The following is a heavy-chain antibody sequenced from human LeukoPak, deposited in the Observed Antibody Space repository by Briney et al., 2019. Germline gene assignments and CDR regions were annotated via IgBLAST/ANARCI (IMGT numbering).Heavy chain of an antibody. V-gene: IGHV4-59*01. Sequence: PSETLSLTCTVSGGSISSYYWSWIRQPPGKGLEWIGYIYYSGSTKYNPSLKSRVTISGDTSKNQFSLKLSSVTAADTAVYYCARDGVTYDAFDIWGQGTMVTVSS. J-gene: IGHJ3*02. CDR3: ARDGVTYDAFDI. D-gene: IGHD2-21*02. CDR2: IYYSGST. CDR1: GGSISSYY.